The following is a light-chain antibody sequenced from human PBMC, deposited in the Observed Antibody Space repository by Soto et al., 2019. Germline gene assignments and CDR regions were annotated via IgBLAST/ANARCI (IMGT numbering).Light chain of an antibody. CDR3: QQYNNWPWT. J-gene: IGKJ1*01. CDR2: GAS. CDR1: QSVSSN. Sequence: EIVMTQSPATLSVSPGERATLSCRASQSVSSNLAWYQQKPGQAPRLLIYGASTRATGIPARFSGSGSETEFTLTISSLQSEDFAVYCCQQYNNWPWTFGQGTKVEIK. V-gene: IGKV3-15*01.